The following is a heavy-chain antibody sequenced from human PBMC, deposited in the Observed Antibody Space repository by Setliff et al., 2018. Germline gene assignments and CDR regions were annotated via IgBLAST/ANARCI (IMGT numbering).Heavy chain of an antibody. CDR3: VRLAGQLGQTRSNYYYYYYMDV. CDR2: IRQDGGQT. J-gene: IGHJ6*03. V-gene: IGHV3-7*01. D-gene: IGHD6-6*01. CDR1: EFTFSNYW. Sequence: GGSLRLSCVASEFTFSNYWMTWVRQAPGKGLEWVANIRQDGGQTYYEDSVKGRFTISRDNAKNSLYLQMNSLAAEDTAVFYCVRLAGQLGQTRSNYYYYYYMDVWGKGTTVTVSS.